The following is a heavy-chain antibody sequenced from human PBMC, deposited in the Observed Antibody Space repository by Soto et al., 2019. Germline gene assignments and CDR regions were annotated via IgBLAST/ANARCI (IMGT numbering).Heavy chain of an antibody. CDR2: ISGSGGST. J-gene: IGHJ5*02. V-gene: IGHV3-23*01. Sequence: GGSLRLSCAASGFTFSSYAMSWVRQAPGKGLEWVSAISGSGGSTYYSDSVNGRFTNTRDNSKNTLYLQMKSLRAEDTAVYYCAKIKQLVHGFDPGGQGTLVTVSS. CDR1: GFTFSSYA. D-gene: IGHD6-6*01. CDR3: AKIKQLVHGFDP.